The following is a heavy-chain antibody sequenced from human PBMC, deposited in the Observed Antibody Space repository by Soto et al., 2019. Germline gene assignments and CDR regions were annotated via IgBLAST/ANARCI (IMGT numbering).Heavy chain of an antibody. CDR2: IYYSGST. CDR3: ARALRYFDEKYYYMDV. D-gene: IGHD3-9*01. Sequence: SETLSLTCTVSGGSISSYYWSWIRQPPGKGLEWIGYIYYSGSTNYNPSLKSRVTISVDTSKNQFSLKLSSVTAADTAVYYCARALRYFDEKYYYMDVWGKGTTVTVSS. CDR1: GGSISSYY. J-gene: IGHJ6*03. V-gene: IGHV4-59*01.